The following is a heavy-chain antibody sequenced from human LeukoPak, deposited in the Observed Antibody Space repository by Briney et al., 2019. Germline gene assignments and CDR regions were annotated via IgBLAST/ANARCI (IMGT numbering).Heavy chain of an antibody. J-gene: IGHJ5*02. D-gene: IGHD3-10*01. Sequence: GGSLRLSCAASGFSFSSYEMNWVRQAPGKGLEWVSYISSTGSTIYYADSVKGRFTISRDNAKNSLYLQMNSLRVEDTAVNYCARELPYYYGSGIGEAWFDPWGQGTLVTVSS. CDR3: ARELPYYYGSGIGEAWFDP. V-gene: IGHV3-48*03. CDR1: GFSFSSYE. CDR2: ISSTGSTI.